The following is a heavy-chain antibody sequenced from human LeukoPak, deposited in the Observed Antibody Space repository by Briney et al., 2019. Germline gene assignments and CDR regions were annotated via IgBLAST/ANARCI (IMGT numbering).Heavy chain of an antibody. Sequence: SETLSLTCAVYGGSFSGYYWSWIRQPPGKELEWIGEINHSGSTNYNPSLKSRVTISVDTSKNQFSLKLSSVTAADTAVYYCARGTVFGYDRFDPWGQGTLVTVSS. J-gene: IGHJ5*02. V-gene: IGHV4-34*01. CDR1: GGSFSGYY. CDR2: INHSGST. D-gene: IGHD3-22*01. CDR3: ARGTVFGYDRFDP.